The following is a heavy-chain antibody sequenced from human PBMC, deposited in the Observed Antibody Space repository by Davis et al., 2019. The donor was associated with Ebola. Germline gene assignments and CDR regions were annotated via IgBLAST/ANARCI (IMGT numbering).Heavy chain of an antibody. D-gene: IGHD3-3*01. J-gene: IGHJ5*02. V-gene: IGHV4-61*08. CDR2: IYYSGST. Sequence: MPSETLSLTCTVSGGSISSGGYSWSWIRQPPGKGLEWIGYIYYSGSTNYNPSLKSRVIISVDTSKNQFSLKLSSVTAADTAVYYCARQGRFLEWLLSWFDPWGQGTLVTVSS. CDR3: ARQGRFLEWLLSWFDP. CDR1: GGSISSGGYS.